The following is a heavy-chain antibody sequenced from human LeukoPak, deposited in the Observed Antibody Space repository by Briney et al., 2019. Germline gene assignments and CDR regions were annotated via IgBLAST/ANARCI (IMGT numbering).Heavy chain of an antibody. J-gene: IGHJ6*03. V-gene: IGHV1-46*01. D-gene: IGHD5-18*01. CDR3: AVRLWDRGYYMDV. CDR1: GYTFTSYY. CDR2: INPSGGST. Sequence: VASVKVSCKASGYTFTSYYMHWVRQAPGQGLEWMGIINPSGGSTSYAQKFQGRVTMTRDMSTSTVYMELSSLRSEDTAVYYCAVRLWDRGYYMDVWGKGTTVTVSS.